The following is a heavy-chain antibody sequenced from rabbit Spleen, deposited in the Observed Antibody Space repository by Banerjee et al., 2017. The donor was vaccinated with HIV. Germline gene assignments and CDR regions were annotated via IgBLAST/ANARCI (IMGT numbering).Heavy chain of an antibody. CDR2: IDIVKSGST. CDR3: ARDGAGGSYFAL. D-gene: IGHD8-1*01. V-gene: IGHV1S40*01. CDR1: GLDLSSRYW. Sequence: QSLEESGGGLVKPGGTLTLTCKASGLDLSSRYWFCWVRQAPGKGLEWIACIDIVKSGSTYYANWAKGRFTISKTSSTTVTLQMTSLTAADTATYFCARDGAGGSYFALWGQGTLVTVS. J-gene: IGHJ3*01.